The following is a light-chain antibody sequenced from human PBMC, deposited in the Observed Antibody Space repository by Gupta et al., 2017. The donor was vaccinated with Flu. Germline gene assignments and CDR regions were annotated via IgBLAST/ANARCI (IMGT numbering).Light chain of an antibody. J-gene: IGKJ3*01. Sequence: DIQMTQSPSTLSASVGDRVTITCRASQSISSWLAWYQQKPGKAPKLLIYKTSGVKSGVPSRFSGSGSGTEFTLTISGLQPDDFAIYYCQQYNSYSSTFGPGTKVEIK. CDR2: KTS. CDR1: QSISSW. CDR3: QQYNSYSST. V-gene: IGKV1-5*03.